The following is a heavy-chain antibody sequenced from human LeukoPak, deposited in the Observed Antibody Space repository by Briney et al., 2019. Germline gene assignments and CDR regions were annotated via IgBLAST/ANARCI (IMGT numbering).Heavy chain of an antibody. D-gene: IGHD6-19*01. CDR3: ARDGGSGWYDY. J-gene: IGHJ4*02. CDR1: GGSIKNYY. V-gene: IGHV4-4*07. Sequence: PSETLSLTCTVSGGSIKNYYWNWIRDPAGKGLEWIGRMHTSGSTNHNPSLKSRVTTSVDTSKNQFSLKLTSVTAADTAVYYCARDGGSGWYDYWGQGILVTVSS. CDR2: MHTSGST.